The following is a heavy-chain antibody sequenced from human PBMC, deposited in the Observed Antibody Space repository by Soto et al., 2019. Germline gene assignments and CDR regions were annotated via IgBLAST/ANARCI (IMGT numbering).Heavy chain of an antibody. CDR3: VRASWNYYYYGMDI. CDR1: GFTFSSYA. V-gene: IGHV3-23*01. Sequence: GGSLRLSCAASGFTFSSYAMSWVRQAPGKGLEWVSAISGSGVSTYYADSVKGLFTISRDNSKKTAYLQMNSLKTEDTAVYYCVRASWNYYYYGMDIWGQGTTVTVSS. CDR2: ISGSGVST. J-gene: IGHJ6*02. D-gene: IGHD3-10*01.